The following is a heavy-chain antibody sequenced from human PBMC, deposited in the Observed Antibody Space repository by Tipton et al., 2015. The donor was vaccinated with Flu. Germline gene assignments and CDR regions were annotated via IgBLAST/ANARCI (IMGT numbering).Heavy chain of an antibody. CDR1: GDSIGGAYY. J-gene: IGHJ4*02. V-gene: IGHV4-38-2*01. Sequence: TLSLTCSVSGDSIGGAYYWGWIRQPPGKGLEWIGNVHRTGSPYYNSSLRSRVAMTVDGAKNQFSLTLSSVTAADTAVYYCARLEVVVGATGGQGDYWGQGTLVTVSS. CDR3: ARLEVVVGATGGQGDY. D-gene: IGHD1-26*01. CDR2: VHRTGSP.